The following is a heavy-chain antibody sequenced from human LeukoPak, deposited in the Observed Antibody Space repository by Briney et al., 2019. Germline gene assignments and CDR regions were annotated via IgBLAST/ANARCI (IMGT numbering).Heavy chain of an antibody. V-gene: IGHV3-23*01. CDR3: ARWGDDFWSTKTEDY. Sequence: AGSLTFSCAASAFTFSSIAMMWHAPGQGLGRKSVSAISARGSSTYSADAVKCRCTISRDNSRNTVYLQMNSLRAEDTAVYYCARWGDDFWSTKTEDYWGHGTLVTVSS. D-gene: IGHD3-3*01. CDR1: AFTFSSIA. CDR2: ISARGSST. J-gene: IGHJ4*01.